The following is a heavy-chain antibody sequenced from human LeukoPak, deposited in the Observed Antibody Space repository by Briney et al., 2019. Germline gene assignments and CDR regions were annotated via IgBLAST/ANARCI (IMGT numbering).Heavy chain of an antibody. Sequence: RGGSLRLSCAASGFTFSSYAMHWVRQAPGKGLEWVAVISYDGSNKYYADSVKGRFTISRVNSKNTLYLQMNSLRAEDTAVYYCARDRDYGDYVPHFDYWGQGTLVTVSS. CDR3: ARDRDYGDYVPHFDY. D-gene: IGHD4-17*01. V-gene: IGHV3-30-3*01. CDR1: GFTFSSYA. J-gene: IGHJ4*02. CDR2: ISYDGSNK.